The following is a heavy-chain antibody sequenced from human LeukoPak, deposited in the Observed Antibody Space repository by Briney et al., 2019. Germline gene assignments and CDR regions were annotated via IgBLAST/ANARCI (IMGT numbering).Heavy chain of an antibody. CDR3: ARSSMVRGVIMWYFQH. D-gene: IGHD3-10*01. CDR2: ISYDGSNK. V-gene: IGHV3-30*04. Sequence: PGGSLRLSCVASGFTFSSYAMHWVRQAPGKGLEWVAVISYDGSNKYYADSVKGRFTISRDNSKNTLYLQMNSLRAEDTAVYYCARSSMVRGVIMWYFQHWGQGTLVTVSS. J-gene: IGHJ1*01. CDR1: GFTFSSYA.